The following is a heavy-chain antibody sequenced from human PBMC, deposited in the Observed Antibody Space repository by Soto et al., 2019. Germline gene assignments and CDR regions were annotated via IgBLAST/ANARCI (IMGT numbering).Heavy chain of an antibody. CDR2: IDSSGST. CDR3: ARGGHDFWSGPFDY. Sequence: QGQLQESGPGLVKPSETLSLTCSVSGGSISTYYCNWIRQPAGKGLEWIGRIDSSGSTNYSPSLRSRATMSVDTSKNQFSLKLTSVTAADTALYYCARGGHDFWSGPFDYWGQGTLATVSS. V-gene: IGHV4-4*07. D-gene: IGHD3-3*01. J-gene: IGHJ4*02. CDR1: GGSISTYY.